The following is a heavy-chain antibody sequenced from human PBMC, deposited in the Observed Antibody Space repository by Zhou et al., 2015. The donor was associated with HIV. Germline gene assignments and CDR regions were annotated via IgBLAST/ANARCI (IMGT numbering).Heavy chain of an antibody. V-gene: IGHV1-69*01. D-gene: IGHD2-2*01. J-gene: IGHJ6*03. CDR3: ARGQGCSSTSCYAGGYYYYYYMDV. CDR1: GGTFSSYA. Sequence: QVQLVQSGAEVKKPGSSVKVSCKASGGTFSSYAISWVRQAPGQGLEWMGGIIPIFGTANYAQKFQGRVTITADESTSTAYMELSSLRSEDTAVYYCARGQGCSSTSCYAGGYYYYYYMDVWGKGTTVTVSS. CDR2: IIPIFGTA.